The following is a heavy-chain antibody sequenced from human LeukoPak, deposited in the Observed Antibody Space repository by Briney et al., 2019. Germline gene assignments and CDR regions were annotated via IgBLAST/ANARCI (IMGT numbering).Heavy chain of an antibody. V-gene: IGHV1-8*01. CDR3: ARVPLKPRARLFDY. CDR1: GYTFTSYD. D-gene: IGHD6-6*01. CDR2: MNPNSGNT. J-gene: IGHJ4*02. Sequence: ASVKVSCKASGYTFTSYDINWVRQATGQGLEWMGWMNPNSGNTGYAQKFQGRVTMTRNNSISTAYMELSSLRSEDTAVYYCARVPLKPRARLFDYWSQGTLVTVSS.